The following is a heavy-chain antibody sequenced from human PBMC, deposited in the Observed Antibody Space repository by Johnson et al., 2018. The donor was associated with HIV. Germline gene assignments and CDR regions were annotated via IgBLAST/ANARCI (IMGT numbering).Heavy chain of an antibody. Sequence: QVQLVESGGGVVQPGRSLRLSCAAFGITFSRYGMHWVRQAPGMGLEWVSVIYSGGSTYYADSVKGRFTISRDNSKNTLYLQMGSLRAEDMAVYYCAREPRGWGQGTMVTVSS. J-gene: IGHJ3*01. V-gene: IGHV3-NL1*01. CDR3: AREPRG. CDR2: IYSGGST. CDR1: GITFSRYG.